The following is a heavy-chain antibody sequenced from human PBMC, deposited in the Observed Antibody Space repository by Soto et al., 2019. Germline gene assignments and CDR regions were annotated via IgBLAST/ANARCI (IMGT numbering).Heavy chain of an antibody. Sequence: QVQLQASGPGLVKPSDTLSLTCTVSGASIGTYNWGWIRQPPGKRLEWIGYIYSNGGTSYNPALKSRVTISADTSTKQFSLRLSSVTAADTAVYYCVRQGIGALHGLVDVWGQGTTVTVSS. CDR1: GASIGTYN. V-gene: IGHV4-59*08. CDR2: IYSNGGT. CDR3: VRQGIGALHGLVDV. J-gene: IGHJ6*02. D-gene: IGHD1-26*01.